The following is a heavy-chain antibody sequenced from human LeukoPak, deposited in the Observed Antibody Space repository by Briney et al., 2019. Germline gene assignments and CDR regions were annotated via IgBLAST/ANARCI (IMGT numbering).Heavy chain of an antibody. CDR1: GYTFSRHG. Sequence: ASVKVSCKASGYTFSRHGMTWVRQAPGQGLEWMGWISGGKGDTKYAQNLQGRVTMTTEANTAYMGLRSLTSDDTAVYYCMRGTWGVVLDYWGQGTPVTVSS. V-gene: IGHV1-18*01. D-gene: IGHD3-3*01. J-gene: IGHJ4*02. CDR3: MRGTWGVVLDY. CDR2: ISGGKGDT.